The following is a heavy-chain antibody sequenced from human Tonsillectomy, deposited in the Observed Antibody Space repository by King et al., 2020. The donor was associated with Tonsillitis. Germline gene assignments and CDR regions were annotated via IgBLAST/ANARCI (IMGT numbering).Heavy chain of an antibody. J-gene: IGHJ3*02. CDR1: GGTFSSYA. CDR2: IIPIFGTA. V-gene: IGHV1-69*12. Sequence: QLVQSGSEVKKPGSSVKVSCKASGGTFSSYAISWVRQAPGQGLEWMGGIIPIFGTANYAQKFQGRVTITADESTSTAYMELSSLRSEDTAVYYCAREPPSYCGGDCLSRGQAFNIWGQGTMVTVSS. CDR3: AREPPSYCGGDCLSRGQAFNI. D-gene: IGHD2-21*02.